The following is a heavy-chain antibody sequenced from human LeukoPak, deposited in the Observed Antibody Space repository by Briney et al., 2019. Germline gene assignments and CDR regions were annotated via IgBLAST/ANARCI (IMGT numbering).Heavy chain of an antibody. CDR1: GFTFTTYW. CDR3: AKEYAGSRAFDS. D-gene: IGHD2-2*01. V-gene: IGHV3-74*01. J-gene: IGHJ4*02. Sequence: QTGGSLRLSCAASGFTFTTYWMLWVRQTPGKGLVWVSHINSDGSITSYADSVKGRFTISRDNAKNTLYLQMNSLRAEDTAVYYCAKEYAGSRAFDSWGQGTLVTVSS. CDR2: INSDGSIT.